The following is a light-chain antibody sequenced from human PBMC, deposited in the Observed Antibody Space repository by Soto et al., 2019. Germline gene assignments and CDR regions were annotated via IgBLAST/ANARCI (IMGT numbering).Light chain of an antibody. V-gene: IGKV1-39*01. CDR3: QQTLSVPRT. CDR2: AAS. CDR1: QNIRTY. J-gene: IGKJ1*01. Sequence: DIQITQSPRFLSASVGDRVTITCLSSQNIRTYLTWYQQKPGKGPTVLIYAASTLQRGVPSRFSGSTTGTDFTLTITGLQPEDSATYYCQQTLSVPRTFGLGTKVDIK.